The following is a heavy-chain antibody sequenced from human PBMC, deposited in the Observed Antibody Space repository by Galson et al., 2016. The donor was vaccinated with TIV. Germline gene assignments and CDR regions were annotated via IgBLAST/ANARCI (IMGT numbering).Heavy chain of an antibody. V-gene: IGHV3-74*01. CDR2: INSDGSSP. CDR3: ARPSHYYDISSYYPLDY. J-gene: IGHJ4*02. D-gene: IGHD3-22*01. CDR1: GFTFSTYW. Sequence: SLRLSCAASGFTFSTYWMHWVRQAPGKGLVWVSRINSDGSSPTYADSLKGRFTVSRDNAKNTLYLQMHSLRAEDTAVYYCARPSHYYDISSYYPLDYWGRGSLVTVSS.